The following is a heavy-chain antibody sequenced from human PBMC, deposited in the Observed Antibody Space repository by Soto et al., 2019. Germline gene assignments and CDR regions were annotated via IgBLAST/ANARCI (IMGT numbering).Heavy chain of an antibody. D-gene: IGHD2-2*02. Sequence: SQTLSLTCAISGDSVSSNSAAWNWIRQSPSRGLEWLGRAYYRSQWYYDSAVSVRSRITVIPDTSKNQFSLQLNSVTPEDTAVYYFTKQKGHSRPYTCMDFWAQGTTLPVSS. CDR3: TKQKGHSRPYTCMDF. V-gene: IGHV6-1*01. CDR2: AYYRSQWYY. J-gene: IGHJ6*02. CDR1: GDSVSSNSAA.